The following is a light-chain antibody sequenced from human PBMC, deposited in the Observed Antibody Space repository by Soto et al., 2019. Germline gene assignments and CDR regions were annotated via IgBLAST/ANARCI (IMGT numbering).Light chain of an antibody. CDR1: QSVSSY. Sequence: EIVLTQSPATLSLYPAEKATHSYRASQSVSSYLAWYQQKPGQAPRLLIYDASNRATGIPARFSGSGSGTDFTLTISSLEPEDFAVYYCQQRSNWGLTFGGGTKVDIK. J-gene: IGKJ4*01. CDR2: DAS. CDR3: QQRSNWGLT. V-gene: IGKV3-11*01.